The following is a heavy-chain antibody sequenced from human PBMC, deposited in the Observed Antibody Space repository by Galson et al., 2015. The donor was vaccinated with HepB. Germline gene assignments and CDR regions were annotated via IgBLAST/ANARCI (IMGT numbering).Heavy chain of an antibody. CDR1: GFTFSNYA. CDR3: ARWEGVANNFFGPFDR. CDR2: MSHDGNYE. Sequence: LRLSCAGSGFTFSNYALHWVRQAPGKGLEWVAVMSHDGNYEYYADSVRGRFTVSRDNSKNTLYLQMNSLRVDDTATYYCARWEGVANNFFGPFDRWGQGTLVTVSS. D-gene: IGHD3-10*01. V-gene: IGHV3-30*04. J-gene: IGHJ5*02.